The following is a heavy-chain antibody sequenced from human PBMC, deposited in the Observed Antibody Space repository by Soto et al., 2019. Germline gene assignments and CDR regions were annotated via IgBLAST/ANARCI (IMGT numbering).Heavy chain of an antibody. CDR1: GYSFTSYW. CDR3: ARRDSGSSSYYYYGMDV. D-gene: IGHD6-6*01. CDR2: IDPSDSYT. V-gene: IGHV5-10-1*01. Sequence: GESLKISCKGSGYSFTSYWISWVRQMPGKGLEWMGRIDPSDSYTNYSPSFQGHVTISADKSISTAYLQWSSLRASDTAMYYCARRDSGSSSYYYYGMDVWGQGTTVTVSS. J-gene: IGHJ6*02.